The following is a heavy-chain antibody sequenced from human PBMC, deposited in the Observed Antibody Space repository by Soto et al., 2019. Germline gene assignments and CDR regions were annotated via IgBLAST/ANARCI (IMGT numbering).Heavy chain of an antibody. CDR2: IYYSGST. J-gene: IGHJ4*02. CDR1: GGSISSYY. CDR3: SRDKNSASGSYVDY. Sequence: PSETLSLTCTVSGGSISSYYWSWIRQPPGKGLEWIGYIYYSGSTNYNPSLKSRVTMTSDTSTSTVYMQLNNLRSEDTAVYSCSRDKNSASGSYVDYWGQGTLVTV. V-gene: IGHV4-59*01. D-gene: IGHD3-10*01.